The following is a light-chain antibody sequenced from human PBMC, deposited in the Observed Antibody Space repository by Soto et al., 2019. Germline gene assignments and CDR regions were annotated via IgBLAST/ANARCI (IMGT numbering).Light chain of an antibody. CDR1: QSISSW. CDR3: QQYNSYSKTWT. J-gene: IGKJ1*01. V-gene: IGKV1-5*01. Sequence: DIQMTQSPSTLSASVGDRVTITCRASQSISSWLAWYQQKPGKAPKLLIYDASSLESGVPSRFSGSGSGTEFTLTISSLQPDHFATYYCQQYNSYSKTWTFGQGTKVDIK. CDR2: DAS.